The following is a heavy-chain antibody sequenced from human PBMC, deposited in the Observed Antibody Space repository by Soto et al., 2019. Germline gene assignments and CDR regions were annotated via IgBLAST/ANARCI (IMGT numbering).Heavy chain of an antibody. D-gene: IGHD2-2*02. Sequence: SETLSLTCTVAGGYISSGDYFWSWIRQPPGKGLEWIGYIFYSGSTNYNPSLTSRVTISVDTSKNEFSLNLRAVTAADTAVYYCATLPPRIEVRLLPIPTWGQGILVTVSS. CDR3: ATLPPRIEVRLLPIPT. CDR1: GGYISSGDYF. J-gene: IGHJ4*02. V-gene: IGHV4-61*08. CDR2: IFYSGST.